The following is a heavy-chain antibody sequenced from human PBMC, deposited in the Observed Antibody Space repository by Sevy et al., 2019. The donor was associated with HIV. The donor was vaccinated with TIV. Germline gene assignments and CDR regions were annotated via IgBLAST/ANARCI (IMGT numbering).Heavy chain of an antibody. V-gene: IGHV3-20*04. D-gene: IGHD6-19*01. CDR2: INWNGGST. CDR1: GFTFDDYG. J-gene: IGHJ4*02. CDR3: ARGGLSWSSSGWYEGVY. Sequence: GGSLRLSCAASGFTFDDYGMSWVRQAPGKGLEWVSGINWNGGSTGYADSVKGRFTISRDNAKNSLYLQMNSLRVEDTALYYWARGGLSWSSSGWYEGVYWGQGTLVTVSS.